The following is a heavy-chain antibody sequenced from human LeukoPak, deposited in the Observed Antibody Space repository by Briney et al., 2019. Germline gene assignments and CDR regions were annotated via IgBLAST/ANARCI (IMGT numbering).Heavy chain of an antibody. CDR1: GFTFSSYG. CDR2: ISYDGSNK. CDR3: AKAAPVGSWVNYDYVWGSSYFDY. V-gene: IGHV3-30*18. D-gene: IGHD3-16*01. J-gene: IGHJ4*02. Sequence: HPGGSLRLSCAASGFTFSSYGMHWVRQAPGKGLEWVAVISYDGSNKYYADSVKGRFTISRDNSKNTLYLQMNSLRAEDTAVYYCAKAAPVGSWVNYDYVWGSSYFDYWGQGTLVTVSS.